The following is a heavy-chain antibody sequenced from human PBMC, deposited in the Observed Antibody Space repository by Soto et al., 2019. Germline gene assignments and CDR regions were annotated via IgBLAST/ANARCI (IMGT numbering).Heavy chain of an antibody. J-gene: IGHJ5*02. CDR3: ARAYSGSRNWFDP. Sequence: EVQLVECGGGLVQPGVSLRLSCAASGFTVSNNYMTWVRQAPGKGLEWVSIIYSGGSTYYADSVKGRFTISRDNSKNTLYLQMNSLRAEDTAVYYCARAYSGSRNWFDPWGQGTLVTVSS. V-gene: IGHV3-66*01. CDR2: IYSGGST. CDR1: GFTVSNNY. D-gene: IGHD2-21*01.